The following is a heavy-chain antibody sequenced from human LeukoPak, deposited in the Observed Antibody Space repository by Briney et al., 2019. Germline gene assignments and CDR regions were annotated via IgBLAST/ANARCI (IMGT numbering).Heavy chain of an antibody. Sequence: PGGSLRLSCAASGFTFSDSYMSWVRQTPERGLECISYIGGSGRDIKYADSVKGRFTISRDNAKNALYLQMNSLRAEDTAVYYCAKTARAYEYWGQATQVTVSS. D-gene: IGHD2-21*01. CDR1: GFTFSDSY. CDR2: IGGSGRDI. V-gene: IGHV3-11*01. CDR3: AKTARAYEY. J-gene: IGHJ4*02.